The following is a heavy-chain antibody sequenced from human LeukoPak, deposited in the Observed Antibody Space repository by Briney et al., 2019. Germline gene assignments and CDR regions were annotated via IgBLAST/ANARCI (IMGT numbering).Heavy chain of an antibody. V-gene: IGHV4-34*01. D-gene: IGHD6-13*01. CDR2: INHSGST. CDR1: GGSFSGYY. CDR3: ARLGFVMRAAGPIYYYYYMDV. J-gene: IGHJ6*03. Sequence: SETLSLTCAVYGGSFSGYYWSWIRQPPGKGLEWIGKINHSGSTNYNPSLKSRVTISVDTSKNQFSLKLSSVTAADTAVYYCARLGFVMRAAGPIYYYYYMDVWGKGTTVTISS.